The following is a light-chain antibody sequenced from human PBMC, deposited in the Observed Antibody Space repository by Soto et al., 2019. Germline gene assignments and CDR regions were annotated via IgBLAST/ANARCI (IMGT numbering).Light chain of an antibody. CDR1: HDIGFY. CDR3: QHYDSFWS. Sequence: IHMTHSPSSLSASVLYRVTVTFRASHDIGFYLAWFQQRPGKIPKLLIYGATILQSGVPSRFSGSASGTDFTLTISGLQPEDVATYSCQHYDSFWSFGQGTKVDI. J-gene: IGKJ1*01. CDR2: GAT. V-gene: IGKV1-27*01.